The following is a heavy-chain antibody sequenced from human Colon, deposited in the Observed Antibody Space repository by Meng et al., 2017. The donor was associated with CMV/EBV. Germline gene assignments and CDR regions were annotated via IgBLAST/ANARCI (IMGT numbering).Heavy chain of an antibody. Sequence: GESLKISCAASGFPFNKNTMNWVRQAPGKGLEWVSSISSSSSYIYYADSVKGRFTISRDNAKNSLYLQMNSLRAEDTAVYYCARDGDILTGYPLMDVWGQGTTVTVSS. CDR3: ARDGDILTGYPLMDV. J-gene: IGHJ6*02. V-gene: IGHV3-21*01. D-gene: IGHD3-9*01. CDR2: ISSSSSYI. CDR1: GFPFNKNT.